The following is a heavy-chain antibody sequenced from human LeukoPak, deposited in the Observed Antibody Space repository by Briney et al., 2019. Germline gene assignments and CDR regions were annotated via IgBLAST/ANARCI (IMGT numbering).Heavy chain of an antibody. V-gene: IGHV4-39*07. D-gene: IGHD4-17*01. Sequence: SETLSLTCTVSGGSISSSSYYWGWIRQPPGKGLEWPGSIYYSGSTYYNPSLKSRVTISVDTSKNQFSLKLSSVTAADTAVYYCARLTIYGDYEWFDPWGQGTLVTVSS. CDR2: IYYSGST. CDR1: GGSISSSSYY. CDR3: ARLTIYGDYEWFDP. J-gene: IGHJ5*02.